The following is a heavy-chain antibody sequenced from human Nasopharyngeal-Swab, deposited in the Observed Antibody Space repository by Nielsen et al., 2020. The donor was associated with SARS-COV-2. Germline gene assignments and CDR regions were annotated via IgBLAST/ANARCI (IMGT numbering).Heavy chain of an antibody. D-gene: IGHD3-10*01. Sequence: ASVKVSCKASGYTFTSYYMHWVRQAPGQGLEGMGIINPSGGSTSYAQKFQGRVTMTRDTSTSTVYMELSSLRSEDTAVYYCARDRITMVRGVISLTNWFDPWGQGTLVTVSS. J-gene: IGHJ5*02. CDR1: GYTFTSYY. CDR3: ARDRITMVRGVISLTNWFDP. CDR2: INPSGGST. V-gene: IGHV1-46*01.